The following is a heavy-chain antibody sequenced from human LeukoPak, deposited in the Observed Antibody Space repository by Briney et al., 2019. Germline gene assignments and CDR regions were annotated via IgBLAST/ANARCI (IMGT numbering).Heavy chain of an antibody. Sequence: ASVKVSCKASGYTFTSYAMNWVRQAPGQGLEWMGIINPSGGSTSYAQKFQGRVTMTRDTSTSTVYMELSSLRSEDTAVYYCARAGHEYSSSAGSYNWFDPWGQGTLVTVSS. CDR3: ARAGHEYSSSAGSYNWFDP. CDR2: INPSGGST. CDR1: GYTFTSYA. J-gene: IGHJ5*02. V-gene: IGHV1-46*01. D-gene: IGHD6-6*01.